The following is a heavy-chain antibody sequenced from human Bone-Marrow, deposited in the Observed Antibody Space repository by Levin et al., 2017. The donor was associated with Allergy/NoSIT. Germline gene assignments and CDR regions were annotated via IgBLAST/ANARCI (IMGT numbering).Heavy chain of an antibody. D-gene: IGHD3-10*01. CDR2: IYSGGGT. Sequence: GGSLRLSCTASGVTVFNNYFMWVRQAPGKGLEWVSHIYSGGGTNYADSVKGRFSVSRDNSKNTVYLQMNSLRADDTAEYYCGRDGPGGGHWGPGTQVTVSS. J-gene: IGHJ4*02. CDR3: GRDGPGGGH. CDR1: GVTVFNNY. V-gene: IGHV3-66*01.